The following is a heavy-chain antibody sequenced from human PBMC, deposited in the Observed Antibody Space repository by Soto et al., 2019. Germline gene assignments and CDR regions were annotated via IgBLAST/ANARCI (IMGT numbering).Heavy chain of an antibody. Sequence: AASVKVSCKASGGTFSSYAISWVRQAPGQGLEWMGGIIPIFGTANYAQKFQGRVTITADESTSTAYMELSSLRSEDTAVYYCASGSYIGYYYYGMDVWGQGTTVTVSS. CDR1: GGTFSSYA. V-gene: IGHV1-69*13. CDR3: ASGSYIGYYYYGMDV. CDR2: IIPIFGTA. J-gene: IGHJ6*02. D-gene: IGHD1-26*01.